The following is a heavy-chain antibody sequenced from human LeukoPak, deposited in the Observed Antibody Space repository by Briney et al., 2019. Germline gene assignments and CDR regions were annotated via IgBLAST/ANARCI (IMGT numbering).Heavy chain of an antibody. Sequence: PSETLSLTCTVSGGSISSSSYYWGWIRQPPGKGLEWIGSIYYSGSTYYNPSLKSRVTISVDTSKNQFSLKLSSVTAADTAVYYCARHPRPDPYKGYYYYYMDVWGKGTTVTVSS. D-gene: IGHD5-24*01. CDR1: GGSISSSSYY. J-gene: IGHJ6*03. CDR2: IYYSGST. CDR3: ARHPRPDPYKGYYYYYMDV. V-gene: IGHV4-39*01.